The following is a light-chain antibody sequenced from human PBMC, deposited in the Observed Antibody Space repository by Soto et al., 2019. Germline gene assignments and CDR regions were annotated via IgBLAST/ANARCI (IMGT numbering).Light chain of an antibody. CDR2: EVS. CDR3: TSYRGSSTLV. CDR1: SRDVGGYKY. J-gene: IGLJ2*01. Sequence: QSALTQPASVSGSPGQSITISCTGTSRDVGGYKYVSWYQQHPGKAPKRIIYEVSNRPSGVSNRFSGSKSGNTASLTISGLQAEYEADYYCTSYRGSSTLVFGGGTKVTVL. V-gene: IGLV2-14*01.